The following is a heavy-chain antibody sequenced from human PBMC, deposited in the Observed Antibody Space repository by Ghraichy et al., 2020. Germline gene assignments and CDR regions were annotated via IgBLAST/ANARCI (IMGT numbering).Heavy chain of an antibody. D-gene: IGHD2-2*01. CDR2: IYYSGST. Sequence: SETLSLTCTVSGGSISSSSYYWGWIRQPPGKGLEWIGSIYYSGSTYYNPSLKSRVTISVDTSKNQFSPKLSSVTAADTAVYYCASLIVVVPAAHRDYWGQGTLVTVSS. CDR3: ASLIVVVPAAHRDY. CDR1: GGSISSSSYY. J-gene: IGHJ4*02. V-gene: IGHV4-39*01.